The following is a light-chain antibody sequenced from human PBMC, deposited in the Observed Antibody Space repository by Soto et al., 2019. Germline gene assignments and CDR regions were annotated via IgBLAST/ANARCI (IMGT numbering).Light chain of an antibody. CDR1: QSIRTW. CDR3: QQYNSYSQYT. V-gene: IGKV1-5*03. Sequence: DIPMTQSPSTLSASVGDRVTITCRATQSIRTWLAWYQQKPGKAPKLLIYKASTLESGVPSRFSGSGSGTEFNLTISSLQPDDFATYYCQQYNSYSQYTFGQGTKLEIK. CDR2: KAS. J-gene: IGKJ2*01.